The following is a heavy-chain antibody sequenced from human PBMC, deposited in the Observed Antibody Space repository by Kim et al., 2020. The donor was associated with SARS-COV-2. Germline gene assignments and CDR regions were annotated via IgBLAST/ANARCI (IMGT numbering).Heavy chain of an antibody. Sequence: ASVKVSCTASGYTFNNYAILWVRQAPGQGLAWMGWINTKTGDTRYAQGFTGRYLFSLGSSISTAFLQISDLKPEDTAVYYCARDLGGFFPPGFWGQGTLVTVSS. CDR2: INTKTGDT. CDR1: GYTFNNYA. J-gene: IGHJ4*02. D-gene: IGHD5-12*01. CDR3: ARDLGGFFPPGF. V-gene: IGHV7-4-1*02.